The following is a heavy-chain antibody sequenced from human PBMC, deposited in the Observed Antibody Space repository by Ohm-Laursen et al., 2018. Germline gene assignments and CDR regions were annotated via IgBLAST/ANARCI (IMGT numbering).Heavy chain of an antibody. D-gene: IGHD3-22*01. CDR1: GASIRSYY. J-gene: IGHJ3*02. CDR2: IYVSGST. V-gene: IGHV4-4*07. Sequence: GTLSLTCTVSGASIRSYYWSWIRQPAGKGLEWIGRIYVSGSTDYNPSLKGRVTMSVDTSKSQFSLKVNSVTAADTAVYYCARDPLDSWAFDIWSQGTMVTVSS. CDR3: ARDPLDSWAFDI.